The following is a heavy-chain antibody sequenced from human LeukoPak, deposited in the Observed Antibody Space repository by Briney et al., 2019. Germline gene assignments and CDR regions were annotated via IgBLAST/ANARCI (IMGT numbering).Heavy chain of an antibody. J-gene: IGHJ4*02. V-gene: IGHV4-31*03. CDR1: GGSISSGGYY. D-gene: IGHD3-16*01. CDR2: IYYSGST. CDR3: ARSTLRGSDY. Sequence: SETLSLTCTVSGGSISSGGYYWGWIRQHPGKGLEWIGYIYYSGSTYYNPSLKSRVTISVDTSKNQFSLKLSSVTAADTAVYYCARSTLRGSDYWGQGTLVTVSS.